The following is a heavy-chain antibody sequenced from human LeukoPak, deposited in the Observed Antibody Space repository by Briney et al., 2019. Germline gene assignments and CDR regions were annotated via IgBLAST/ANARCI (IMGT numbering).Heavy chain of an antibody. J-gene: IGHJ4*02. CDR2: ITDSGGKT. Sequence: GGSLRLSCEASGFTFTTYAMSWVRQAPGKGLEWVSVITDSGGKTFYADSVKGRFTISRDNSKNTLYLQMNSLSAEDSAIYYCAKLWRGSYPRYFDYWGQGALVTVSS. V-gene: IGHV3-23*01. CDR3: AKLWRGSYPRYFDY. D-gene: IGHD1-26*01. CDR1: GFTFTTYA.